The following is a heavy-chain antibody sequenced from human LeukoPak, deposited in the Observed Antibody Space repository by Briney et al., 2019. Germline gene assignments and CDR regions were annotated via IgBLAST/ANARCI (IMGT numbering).Heavy chain of an antibody. J-gene: IGHJ4*02. CDR3: ARAREMGKQNALGY. Sequence: AGGSLRLSCVASGFTFSSSWMSWVRQAPGKGLEWVSSISSSSSYIYYADSVKGRFTISRDNAKNSLYLQMNSLRAEDTAVYYCARAREMGKQNALGYWGQGTLVTVSS. CDR1: GFTFSSSW. D-gene: IGHD5-24*01. V-gene: IGHV3-21*01. CDR2: ISSSSSYI.